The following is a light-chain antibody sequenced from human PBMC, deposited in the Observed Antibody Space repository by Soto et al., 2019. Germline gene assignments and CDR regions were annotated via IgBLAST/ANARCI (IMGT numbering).Light chain of an antibody. CDR1: SSDVGSYNL. CDR2: EGS. J-gene: IGLJ1*01. CDR3: SSYASSTTPYV. Sequence: QSVLTQPASLSGSPGQSITISCTGTSSDVGSYNLVSWYQQHPGKAPKLMLYEGSKRPSGVSNRFSGSKSGNTASLTISGLQAEDEADYYCSSYASSTTPYVFGTGTKVTVL. V-gene: IGLV2-14*02.